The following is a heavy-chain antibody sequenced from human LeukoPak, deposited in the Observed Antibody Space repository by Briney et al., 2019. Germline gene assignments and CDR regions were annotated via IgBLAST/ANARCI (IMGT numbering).Heavy chain of an antibody. Sequence: SETLSLTCGVSGGSFSSHYWTWIRQPPGKGLEWIGEINPRGSTNYNPSLESRVTVSADTARDQLSLSLTSVTAADSAVYFCARGLRQGSAWSWGPKEKSYQYMDVWGTGTTVIVSS. V-gene: IGHV4-34*01. CDR2: INPRGST. CDR3: ARGLRQGSAWSWGPKEKSYQYMDV. CDR1: GGSFSSHY. D-gene: IGHD6-19*01. J-gene: IGHJ6*04.